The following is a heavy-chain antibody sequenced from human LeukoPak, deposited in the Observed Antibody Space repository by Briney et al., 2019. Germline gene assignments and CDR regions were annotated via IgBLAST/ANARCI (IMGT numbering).Heavy chain of an antibody. J-gene: IGHJ6*03. V-gene: IGHV4-34*01. CDR1: GGSFSGYY. Sequence: PSETLSLTCAVYGGSFSGYYWSWVRQPPGKGLEWIGEINHSGSTNYNPSLKSRVTISVDKSKNQFSLKLSSVTAADTAVYYCARRLRYRHYYMDVWGKGTTVTVSS. CDR2: INHSGST. D-gene: IGHD3-9*01. CDR3: ARRLRYRHYYMDV.